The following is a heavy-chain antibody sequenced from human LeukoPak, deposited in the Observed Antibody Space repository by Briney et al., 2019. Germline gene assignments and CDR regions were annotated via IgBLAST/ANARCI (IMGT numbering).Heavy chain of an antibody. CDR2: ISSSGSTI. J-gene: IGHJ6*04. Sequence: GGSLRLSCTASGFTFSSYEMNWVRQAPGKGLEWVSYISSSGSTIYYADSVKGRFTISRDNAKNSLYLQMNSLRAEDTAVYYCAELGITMIRGVWGKGTTVTISS. CDR3: AELGITMIRGV. CDR1: GFTFSSYE. D-gene: IGHD3-22*01. V-gene: IGHV3-48*03.